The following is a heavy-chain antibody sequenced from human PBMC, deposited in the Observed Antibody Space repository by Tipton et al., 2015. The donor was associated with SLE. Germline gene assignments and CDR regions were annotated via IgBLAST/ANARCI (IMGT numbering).Heavy chain of an antibody. CDR1: GGSISSGSYY. J-gene: IGHJ5*02. D-gene: IGHD6-13*01. CDR2: IYTSGST. Sequence: GLVKPSETLSLTCTVSGGSISSGSYYWSWIRQPAGKGLEWIGRIYTSGSTNYNPSLKSRVTISVDTSKNQFSLKLSSVTAADTAVYSCARGHRQQLEGGDWFDPWGQGTLVTVSS. CDR3: ARGHRQQLEGGDWFDP. V-gene: IGHV4-61*02.